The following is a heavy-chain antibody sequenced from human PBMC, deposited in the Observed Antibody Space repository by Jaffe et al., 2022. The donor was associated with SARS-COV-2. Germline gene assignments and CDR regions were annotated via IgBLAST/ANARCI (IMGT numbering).Heavy chain of an antibody. CDR2: INPSGGST. D-gene: IGHD1-1*01. CDR3: ARASYWNNYLMDV. V-gene: IGHV1-46*02. CDR1: GYIFNSYY. Sequence: QVQLVQSGAEVKKPGASVKVSCKASGYIFNSYYLHWVRQAPGQGLEWMGIINPSGGSTTYAQKLQGRLTMTRDTSASTFYMELSRLSSEDTAVYYCARASYWNNYLMDVWGQGTTVTVSS. J-gene: IGHJ6*02.